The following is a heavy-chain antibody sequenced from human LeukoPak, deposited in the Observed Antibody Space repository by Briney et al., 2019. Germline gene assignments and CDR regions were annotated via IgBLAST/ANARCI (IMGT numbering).Heavy chain of an antibody. V-gene: IGHV3-48*04. Sequence: GGSLRLSCAASGFTFSNAWMNWVRQAPGKGLEWVSYISSSGSTIYYADSVKGRFTISRDNAKNSLYLQMNSLRAEDTAVYYCARDPRIVGSRGTFDYWGQGTLVTVSS. CDR3: ARDPRIVGSRGTFDY. D-gene: IGHD1-26*01. CDR2: ISSSGSTI. CDR1: GFTFSNAW. J-gene: IGHJ4*02.